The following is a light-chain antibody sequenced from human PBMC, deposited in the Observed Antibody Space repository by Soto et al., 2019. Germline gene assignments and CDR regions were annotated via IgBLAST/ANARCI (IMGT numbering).Light chain of an antibody. V-gene: IGLV2-11*01. CDR1: SSDVGYSKS. Sequence: QSVLTQPRSVSGSPGQSVTISCTGTSSDVGYSKSVSWYQQHPGKAPKLMIYDVDKRPSGVPDRFSGSRSGNTASLTISGLQAEDEADYSCCSFAGSYTWVFGGRTQLTVL. J-gene: IGLJ3*02. CDR3: CSFAGSYTWV. CDR2: DVD.